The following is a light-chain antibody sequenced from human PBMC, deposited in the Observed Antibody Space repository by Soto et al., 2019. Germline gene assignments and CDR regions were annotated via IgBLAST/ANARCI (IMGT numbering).Light chain of an antibody. CDR3: QQYHNWPPIT. V-gene: IGKV3D-15*01. Sequence: ERVVTESRVTLSVSPGERATLSCRASQFVSSNLAWYQQKPGQAPRLLIYGASTRATGIPARFSGSGSVTEFTLTISNLQSEDFAVYFCQQYHNWPPITFGQGTRLEIK. J-gene: IGKJ5*01. CDR2: GAS. CDR1: QFVSSN.